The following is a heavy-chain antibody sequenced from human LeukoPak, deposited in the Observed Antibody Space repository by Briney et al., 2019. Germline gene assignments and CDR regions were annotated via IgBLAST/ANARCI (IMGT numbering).Heavy chain of an antibody. D-gene: IGHD3-22*01. CDR3: ARDRPNYYGSDGHYYRRDGDY. V-gene: IGHV3-23*01. CDR1: GFTFSIYA. J-gene: IGHJ4*02. Sequence: GGSLRLSCAASGFTFSIYAISWVRQAPGKGLQWVSSITSRGESTWYVYSVKGCFTITRDNSENTLYLQMHSLRAEDTAVYYCARDRPNYYGSDGHYYRRDGDYWGRGTLVSVSS. CDR2: ITSRGEST.